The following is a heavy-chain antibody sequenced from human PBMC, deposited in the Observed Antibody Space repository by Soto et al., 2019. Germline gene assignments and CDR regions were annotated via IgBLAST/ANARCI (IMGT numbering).Heavy chain of an antibody. CDR3: VKPPVITASYYYYDMDV. D-gene: IGHD4-4*01. J-gene: IGHJ6*02. V-gene: IGHV3-23*01. CDR2: ISGSGIST. CDR1: VFTCSTYP. Sequence: GSLRLSCAASVFTCSTYPMSWVRQAPGKGLEWVSGISGSGISTYYTDSVKGRFTISRDNSKNTVFLQMNSLRDEDTAVYYCVKPPVITASYYYYDMDVWGQGTTVTVSS.